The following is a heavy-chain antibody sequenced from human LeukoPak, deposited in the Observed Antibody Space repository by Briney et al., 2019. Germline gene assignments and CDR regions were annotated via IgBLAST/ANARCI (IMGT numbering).Heavy chain of an antibody. Sequence: PSETLSLTCTVSGGSISSYYWSWIRQPAGKGLEWIGRIYTSGSTNYNPSLKSRVTMSVDTSKNQFSLKLSSVTAADTAVYYCARDSDVYSSSWYGWFDPWGQGTLVTVSS. CDR1: GGSISSYY. V-gene: IGHV4-4*07. CDR3: ARDSDVYSSSWYGWFDP. CDR2: IYTSGST. J-gene: IGHJ5*02. D-gene: IGHD6-13*01.